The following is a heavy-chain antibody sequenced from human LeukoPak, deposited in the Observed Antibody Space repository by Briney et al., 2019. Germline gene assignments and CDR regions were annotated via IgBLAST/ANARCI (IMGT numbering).Heavy chain of an antibody. J-gene: IGHJ6*02. D-gene: IGHD2-21*02. CDR3: ARSYCGGDCYFDYYGMDV. V-gene: IGHV1-69*13. CDR1: GGTFSSYA. CDR2: IIPIFGTA. Sequence: SVKVSCKASGGTFSSYAISWVRQAAGQGVEWMGGIIPIFGTANYAQKFQGRVTITADESPSTAYMELSSLRSEDTAVYYCARSYCGGDCYFDYYGMDVWGQGTTVTVSS.